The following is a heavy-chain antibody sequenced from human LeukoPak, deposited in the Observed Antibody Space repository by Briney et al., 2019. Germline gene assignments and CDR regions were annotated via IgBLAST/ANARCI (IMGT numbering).Heavy chain of an antibody. D-gene: IGHD3-22*01. J-gene: IGHJ4*02. CDR1: GFTFSSYA. V-gene: IGHV3-30-3*01. CDR2: ISYDGSNK. CDR3: ASEPGVVVVIPFDY. Sequence: HPGGSLRLSCAASGFTFSSYAMHWVRQAPGKGLEWVAVISYDGSNKYYADSVKGRFTISRDNSKNTLYLQMNSLRAEDTAVYYCASEPGVVVVIPFDYWGQGTLVTVSS.